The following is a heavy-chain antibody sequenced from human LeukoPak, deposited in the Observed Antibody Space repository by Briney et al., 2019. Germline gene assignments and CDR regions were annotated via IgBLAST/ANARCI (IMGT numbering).Heavy chain of an antibody. CDR2: ISSSSSTI. J-gene: IGHJ6*03. CDR3: ARDSRDFWSGYSNYYYYYMDV. V-gene: IGHV3-48*01. CDR1: GFTFSSYS. D-gene: IGHD3-3*01. Sequence: GGSPRLSCAASGFTFSSYSMNWVRQAPGKGLEWVSYISSSSSTIYYADSVKGRFTISRDNAKNSLYLQMNSLRAEDTAVYYCARDSRDFWSGYSNYYYYYMDVWGKGTTVTVSS.